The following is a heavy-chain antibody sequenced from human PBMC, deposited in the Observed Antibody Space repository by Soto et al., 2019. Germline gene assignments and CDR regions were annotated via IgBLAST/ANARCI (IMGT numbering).Heavy chain of an antibody. V-gene: IGHV3-23*01. J-gene: IGHJ4*02. D-gene: IGHD6-13*01. CDR1: GFTFSSYA. CDR3: AKDLSSSWYRASDY. CDR2: ISGSGGST. Sequence: TGGSLRLSCAASGFTFSSYAMSWVRQAPGKGLEWVSAISGSGGSTYYADSVKGRFTISRDNSKNTLYLQMNSLRAEDTAVYYCAKDLSSSWYRASDYWGQGTLVTVSS.